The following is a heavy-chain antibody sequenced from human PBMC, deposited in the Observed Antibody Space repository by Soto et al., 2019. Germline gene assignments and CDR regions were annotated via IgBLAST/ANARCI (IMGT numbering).Heavy chain of an antibody. J-gene: IGHJ3*02. V-gene: IGHV3-9*01. Sequence: DVQLVESGGGLVQPGRSLRLSCAASGFTFDDYAMHWVRQAPGKGLEWVSGISWNSGSIGYADSVKGRFTISRDNAKNSLYLQMNSLRAEDTALYYCAKDYCSGGSCYFFSAFDIWGQGTMVTVSS. D-gene: IGHD2-15*01. CDR2: ISWNSGSI. CDR3: AKDYCSGGSCYFFSAFDI. CDR1: GFTFDDYA.